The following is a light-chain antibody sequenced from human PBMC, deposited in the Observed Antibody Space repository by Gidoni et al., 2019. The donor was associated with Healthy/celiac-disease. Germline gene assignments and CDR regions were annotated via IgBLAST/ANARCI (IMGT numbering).Light chain of an antibody. CDR1: SSNIGNNS. Sequence: QSVLTQPPSVSAAPGQKVTISCSGSSSNIGNNSVSWYHQLPGTAPKLLIYDNNKRPSGIPDRFSGSKSGTSATLGITGLQTGDEADYYCGTWDSSLSAAVFGGGTQLTVL. V-gene: IGLV1-51*01. J-gene: IGLJ7*01. CDR3: GTWDSSLSAAV. CDR2: DNN.